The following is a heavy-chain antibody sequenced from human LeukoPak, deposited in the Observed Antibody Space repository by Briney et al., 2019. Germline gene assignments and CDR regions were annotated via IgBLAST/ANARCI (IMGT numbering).Heavy chain of an antibody. Sequence: PSETLSLTCAVSVRSLTTYHWSWIRQSPGKGLEWIGEIKTSAITNYNPSLESRVTISVDTSKNQFSLNLRSVTAADAAVYYCASQMLEWYGLDVWGQGTTVTVSS. CDR2: IKTSAIT. CDR1: VRSLTTYH. CDR3: ASQMLEWYGLDV. J-gene: IGHJ6*02. V-gene: IGHV4-34*01. D-gene: IGHD3-3*01.